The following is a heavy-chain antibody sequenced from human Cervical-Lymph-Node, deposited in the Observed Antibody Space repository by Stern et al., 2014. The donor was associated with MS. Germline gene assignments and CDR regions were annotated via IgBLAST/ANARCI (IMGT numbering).Heavy chain of an antibody. J-gene: IGHJ6*02. D-gene: IGHD6-6*01. V-gene: IGHV1-2*02. CDR3: ARLLSMARNGVDV. CDR2: ISPDSGGT. CDR1: GYTFTAYY. Sequence: QMQLVQSGAELKKPGSSVKVSCKASGYTFTAYYLHWVRQAPGQGLEWMGWISPDSGGTKIAQKFQGRVTMTRDTSINTVSMELIPLRSDDTAVYFCARLLSMARNGVDVWGQGTTVTVSS.